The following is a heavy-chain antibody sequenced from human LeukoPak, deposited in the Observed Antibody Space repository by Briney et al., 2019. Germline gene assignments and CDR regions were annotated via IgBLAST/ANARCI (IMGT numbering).Heavy chain of an antibody. J-gene: IGHJ4*02. CDR3: ARHVKGATPLFYFDY. V-gene: IGHV4-59*08. CDR1: GVSISSYY. CDR2: IYYSGST. D-gene: IGHD1-26*01. Sequence: SETLSLTCTVSGVSISSYYWSWIRQPPGKGLEWIGYIYYSGSTNYNPSLKSRVTISVDTSKNQFSLKLSSVTAADTAVYYCARHVKGATPLFYFDYWGQGTLVTVSS.